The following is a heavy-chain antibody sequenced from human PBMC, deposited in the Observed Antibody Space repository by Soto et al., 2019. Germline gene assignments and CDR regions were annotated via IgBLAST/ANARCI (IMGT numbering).Heavy chain of an antibody. CDR2: IYYSGST. Sequence: SETLSLTCTVSGGSIISYYWSWIRQPPGKGLEWIGYIYYSGSTNYNPSLKSRVTISVDTSKNQFSLKLSSVTAADTAVYYCARDSKEGYFDYWGQGTLVTVSS. CDR3: ARDSKEGYFDY. J-gene: IGHJ4*02. CDR1: GGSIISYY. V-gene: IGHV4-59*01.